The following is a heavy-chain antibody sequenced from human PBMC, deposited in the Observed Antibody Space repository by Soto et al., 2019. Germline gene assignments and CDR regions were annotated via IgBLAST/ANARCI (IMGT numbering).Heavy chain of an antibody. CDR3: ARGSGIAAAGNFDY. CDR2: INPNSGGT. V-gene: IGHV1-2*04. Sequence: ASVKVSCKASGYTFTGYYVHWVRQAPGQGLEWMGWINPNSGGTNYAQKFQGWVTMTRDTSISTAYMELSRLRSDDTAVYYCARGSGIAAAGNFDYWGQGTLDTVSS. D-gene: IGHD6-13*01. CDR1: GYTFTGYY. J-gene: IGHJ4*02.